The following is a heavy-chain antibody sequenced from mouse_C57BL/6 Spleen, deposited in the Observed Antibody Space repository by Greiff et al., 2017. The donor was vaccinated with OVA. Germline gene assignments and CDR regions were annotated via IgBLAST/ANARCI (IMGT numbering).Heavy chain of an antibody. V-gene: IGHV1-69*01. CDR1: GYTFTSYW. Sequence: QVQLQQPGAELVMPGASVKLSCKASGYTFTSYWMHWVKQRPGQGLEWIGEIDPSDSYTNYNQKFKGKSTLTVDKSSRTAYMQLSSLTSEDSAVYYCARSYYGSSYGGYFDVWGTGTTVTVSS. D-gene: IGHD1-1*01. CDR2: IDPSDSYT. CDR3: ARSYYGSSYGGYFDV. J-gene: IGHJ1*03.